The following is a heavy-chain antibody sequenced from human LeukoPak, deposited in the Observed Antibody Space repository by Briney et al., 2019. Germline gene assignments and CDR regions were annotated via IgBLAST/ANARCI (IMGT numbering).Heavy chain of an antibody. D-gene: IGHD3-22*01. CDR3: ARGQTGSSGYAVDY. J-gene: IGHJ4*02. Sequence: ASVKVSCKASGYTFTSYDINWVRQATGQGLEWMGWMNPNSGNTGYAQKFQGRVTMTRNNSISTAYMELSSLRSEDTAVYYCARGQTGSSGYAVDYCGQGTLVTVSS. V-gene: IGHV1-8*01. CDR1: GYTFTSYD. CDR2: MNPNSGNT.